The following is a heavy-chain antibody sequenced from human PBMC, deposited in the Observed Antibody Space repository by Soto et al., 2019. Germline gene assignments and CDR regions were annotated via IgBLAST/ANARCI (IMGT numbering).Heavy chain of an antibody. V-gene: IGHV3-66*01. CDR3: ARDAGTTKAHPS. J-gene: IGHJ5*02. Sequence: EVQLVESGGGLVQPGGSLRLSCAASGFTVSTNYMSWVRQAPGKGLEWVSIIYSGGNTYYADSVKGRFTISRDNSKNTLYRSMNSLGAEDAAIYYCARDAGTTKAHPSWGQGTLVTVSS. D-gene: IGHD1-1*01. CDR1: GFTVSTNY. CDR2: IYSGGNT.